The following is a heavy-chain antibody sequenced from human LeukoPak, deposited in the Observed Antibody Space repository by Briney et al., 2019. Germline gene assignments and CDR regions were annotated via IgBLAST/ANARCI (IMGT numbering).Heavy chain of an antibody. V-gene: IGHV3-30-3*01. Sequence: GGSLRLSCAASGFTFSSYAMHWVRQAPGKGLEWVAVISYDGSNKYYADSVKGRFTISRDNSKNTLYLQMNSLRAEDTAVYYCASHFWEPDNYWGQGTLVTVSS. CDR3: ASHFWEPDNY. J-gene: IGHJ4*01. D-gene: IGHD1-26*01. CDR1: GFTFSSYA. CDR2: ISYDGSNK.